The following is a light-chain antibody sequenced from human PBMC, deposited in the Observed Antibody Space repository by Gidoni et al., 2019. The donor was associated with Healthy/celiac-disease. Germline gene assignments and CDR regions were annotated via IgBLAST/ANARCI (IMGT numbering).Light chain of an antibody. CDR3: NSRDSSGNHLV. CDR1: SLRSYY. CDR2: GKN. V-gene: IGLV3-19*01. Sequence: SSDLTQDPAVSVALGQTVRITCQGDSLRSYYASWYKQKPGQAPVLVIYGKNNRPSGIPDRFSGSSSGNTASLTITGAQAEDEADYYCNSRDSSGNHLVFGGGTKLTVL. J-gene: IGLJ3*02.